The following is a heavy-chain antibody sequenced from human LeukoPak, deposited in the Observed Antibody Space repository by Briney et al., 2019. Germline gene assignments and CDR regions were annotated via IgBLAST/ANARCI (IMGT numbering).Heavy chain of an antibody. CDR3: ARYTTMVRGVRTFDY. Sequence: PSETLSLTCTVSGGSISGYYWNLIRQPPGKGLEWIGYVHYTGTTNYSPSLKSRVTISVDTSKNQFSLKLSSVTAADTAVYYCARYTTMVRGVRTFDYWGQGTLVTVSS. CDR1: GGSISGYY. J-gene: IGHJ4*02. V-gene: IGHV4-59*12. CDR2: VHYTGTT. D-gene: IGHD3-10*01.